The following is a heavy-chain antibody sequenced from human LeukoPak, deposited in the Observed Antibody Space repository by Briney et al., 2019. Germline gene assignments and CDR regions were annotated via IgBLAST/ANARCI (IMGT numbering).Heavy chain of an antibody. CDR2: ILPGNSDT. CDR1: GYSFSNYW. Sequence: PGESLKISCKGSGYSFSNYWIGWVRQMPGKGLEWVGIILPGNSDTRYSPSFQGQVTMSADKSISTAYLQWSSLKAADTAMYYCARQYYDILTDPNYFDSWGQGTLVSVSS. D-gene: IGHD3-9*01. J-gene: IGHJ4*02. V-gene: IGHV5-51*01. CDR3: ARQYYDILTDPNYFDS.